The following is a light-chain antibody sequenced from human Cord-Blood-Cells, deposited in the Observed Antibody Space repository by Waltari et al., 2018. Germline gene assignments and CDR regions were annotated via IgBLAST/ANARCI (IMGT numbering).Light chain of an antibody. CDR1: SRDVGGYNY. CDR2: DVS. Sequence: QSALTHPASVSGSPAQSITISCPGTSRDVGGYNYVSWYQQHPGKAPKLLIYDVSNRPSGVSNRFSGSKSGNTASLTISGLQAEDEADYYCSSYTSSSTVVFGGGTKLTVL. CDR3: SSYTSSSTVV. V-gene: IGLV2-14*01. J-gene: IGLJ2*01.